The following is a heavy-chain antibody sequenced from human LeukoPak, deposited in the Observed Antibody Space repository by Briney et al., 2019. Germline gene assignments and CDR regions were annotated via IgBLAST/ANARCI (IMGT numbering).Heavy chain of an antibody. D-gene: IGHD4-11*01. J-gene: IGHJ6*02. V-gene: IGHV3-66*01. CDR1: GFTFSSYY. CDR2: MYSGGST. CDR3: ARSYSNHLFGMDV. Sequence: GGSLRLSCAASGFTFSSYYMTWVRQAPGKGLEWVSVMYSGGSTYYTDSVKGRVAISRDNSQNTVFLQMNSVRVEDTAVYYCARSYSNHLFGMDVWGQGTAVTVSS.